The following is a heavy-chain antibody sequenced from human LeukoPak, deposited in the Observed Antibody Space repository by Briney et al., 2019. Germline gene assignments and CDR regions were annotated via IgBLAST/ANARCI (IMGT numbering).Heavy chain of an antibody. CDR1: GGSISSYY. D-gene: IGHD2-2*01. V-gene: IGHV4-59*01. CDR2: IYYSGST. CDR3: ARARTSLDYMDV. J-gene: IGHJ6*03. Sequence: SETLSLTCTVSGGSISSYYWSWIRQPPGKGLEWLGYIYYSGSTNYNPSLQSRVTISVDTSKNQFSLKLSSVTAADTAVYYCARARTSLDYMDVWGKGTTVTMSS.